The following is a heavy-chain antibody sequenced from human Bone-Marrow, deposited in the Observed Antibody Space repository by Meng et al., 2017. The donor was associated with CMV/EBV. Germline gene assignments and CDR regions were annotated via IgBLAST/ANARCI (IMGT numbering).Heavy chain of an antibody. J-gene: IGHJ5*02. Sequence: GGSLRLSCAASGFTFSSYGMHWVRQAPGKGLEWVSAISGSGGSTYYADSVKGRFTISRDNSKNTLYLQMNSLRAEDTAVYYCAKVKAGTTFSNWFDPWGQGTRVTGSS. D-gene: IGHD1-7*01. V-gene: IGHV3-23*01. CDR2: ISGSGGST. CDR3: AKVKAGTTFSNWFDP. CDR1: GFTFSSYG.